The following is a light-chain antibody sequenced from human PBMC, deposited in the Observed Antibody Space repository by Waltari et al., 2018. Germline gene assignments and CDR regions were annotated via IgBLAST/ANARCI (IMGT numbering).Light chain of an antibody. CDR3: QKYVNLPAT. Sequence: EIVLTQSPGTLSLSPGERATLSCRASPSVGRYLAWYQQKPGQAPRLLIYDASTSATGIPDRFSGSGSGTDFSLTISRLESEDFAVYYCQKYVNLPATFGQGTKVEIK. CDR2: DAS. CDR1: PSVGRY. J-gene: IGKJ1*01. V-gene: IGKV3-20*01.